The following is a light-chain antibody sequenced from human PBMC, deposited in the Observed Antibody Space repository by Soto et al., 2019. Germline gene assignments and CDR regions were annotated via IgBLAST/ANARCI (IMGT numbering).Light chain of an antibody. J-gene: IGKJ3*01. V-gene: IGKV3-15*01. CDR1: QSVSSN. Sequence: EIVMTQSPATMSVSPGDRATLSCRASQSVSSNLAWYQQKPGQAPRLLIYGASTRATGIPARFSGSGSGTEFTLTISSLQSEDFAVYYCQQYNNWPFTLGPGTKVDIK. CDR3: QQYNNWPFT. CDR2: GAS.